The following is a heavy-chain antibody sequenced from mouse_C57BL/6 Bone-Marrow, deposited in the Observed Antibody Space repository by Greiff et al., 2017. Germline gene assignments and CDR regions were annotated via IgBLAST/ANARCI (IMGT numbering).Heavy chain of an antibody. CDR1: GYTFTSYW. CDR2: IYPGSGST. V-gene: IGHV1-55*01. CDR3: ARASHYYGSSYYFDY. D-gene: IGHD1-1*01. J-gene: IGHJ2*01. Sequence: QVHVKQPGAELVKPGASVKMSCKASGYTFTSYWITWVKQRPGQGLEWIGDIYPGSGSTNYNEKFKSKATLTVDTSSSTAYMQLSSLTSEDSAVYYCARASHYYGSSYYFDYWGQGTTLTVSS.